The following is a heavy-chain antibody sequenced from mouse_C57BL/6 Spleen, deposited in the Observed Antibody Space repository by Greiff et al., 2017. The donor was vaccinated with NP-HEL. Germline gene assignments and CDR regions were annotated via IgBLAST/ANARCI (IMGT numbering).Heavy chain of an antibody. CDR3: ATQDWFAY. V-gene: IGHV1-18*01. J-gene: IGHJ3*01. Sequence: EVQLQQSGPELVKPGASVKIPCKASGYTFTDYNMDWVKQSHGKSLEWIGDINPNNGGTIYNQKFKGKATLTVDKSSSTAYMELRSLTSEDTAVYYCATQDWFAYWGQGTLVTVSA. CDR1: GYTFTDYN. CDR2: INPNNGGT.